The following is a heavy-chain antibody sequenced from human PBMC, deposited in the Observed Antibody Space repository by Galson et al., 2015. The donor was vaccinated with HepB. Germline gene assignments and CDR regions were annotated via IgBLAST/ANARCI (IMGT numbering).Heavy chain of an antibody. CDR1: GYTFSNYV. CDR3: ARDLMPLFYDIATTYHNSGASDI. V-gene: IGHV1-3*01. J-gene: IGHJ3*02. CDR2: INVGKGKT. Sequence: SVKVSCKASGYTFSNYVLHWVRQAPGQSLEWMGWINVGKGKTKYSEKFRGRVTMTGDTSASTAYMELSSLRSEDTAVYYCARDLMPLFYDIATTYHNSGASDIWGQGTMVTVSS. D-gene: IGHD3-9*01.